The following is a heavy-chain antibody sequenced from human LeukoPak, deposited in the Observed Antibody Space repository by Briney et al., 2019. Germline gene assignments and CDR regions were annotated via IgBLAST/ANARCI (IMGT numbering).Heavy chain of an antibody. CDR1: GYTLTELS. Sequence: ASVKVSCKVSGYTLTELSMHWVRQAPGKGLEWMGGFDPEDGETIYAQKFQGRVTMTEDTSTDTAYMELSSLRSEDTAVYYCATIGIVAVPAARVYHYYMEVWGKGTTVTVSS. D-gene: IGHD2-2*01. CDR3: ATIGIVAVPAARVYHYYMEV. V-gene: IGHV1-24*01. CDR2: FDPEDGET. J-gene: IGHJ6*03.